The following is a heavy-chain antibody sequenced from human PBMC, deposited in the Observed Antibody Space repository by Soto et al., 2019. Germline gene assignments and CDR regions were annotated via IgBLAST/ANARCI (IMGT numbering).Heavy chain of an antibody. V-gene: IGHV3-7*01. Sequence: EVQLVESGGGLVQPGGSLRLSCAASGFTFSSYWMSWVRQAPGKGLEWVANIKQDGSEKYYVDSVKGRFTISRDNAKNSLYLQMNSLRAEDTAVYYCARELQQLDWYYFDYWGQGTLVTVSS. D-gene: IGHD6-13*01. CDR2: IKQDGSEK. J-gene: IGHJ4*02. CDR3: ARELQQLDWYYFDY. CDR1: GFTFSSYW.